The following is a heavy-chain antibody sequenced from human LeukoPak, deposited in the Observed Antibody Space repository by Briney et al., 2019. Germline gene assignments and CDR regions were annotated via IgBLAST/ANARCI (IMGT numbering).Heavy chain of an antibody. CDR2: ISGSGGST. Sequence: GGSLRLSCAASGFTFSSYAMSWVRQAPGKGLEWVSAISGSGGSTYYADSVKGRFTISRDNSKNTLYLQMNSLRAEDTAVYYCAKGGDYGDYVGGFDYWGQGTLVTVSS. CDR3: AKGGDYGDYVGGFDY. V-gene: IGHV3-23*01. D-gene: IGHD4-17*01. J-gene: IGHJ4*02. CDR1: GFTFSSYA.